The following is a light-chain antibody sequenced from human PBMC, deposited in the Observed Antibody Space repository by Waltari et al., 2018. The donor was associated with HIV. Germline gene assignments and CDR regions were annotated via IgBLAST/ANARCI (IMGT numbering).Light chain of an antibody. CDR1: SSNIGGNY. J-gene: IGLJ2*01. V-gene: IGLV1-51*02. Sequence: QSVLTQPPSVSAAPGQKVTISCSGSSSNIGGNYVSWYQQFPGTAPKLLIYENYERPPGIPYLFSGAKYGTSATLGITGLQTGDEAHYFCGSWDSSLSAVLFGGGTKLTVL. CDR3: GSWDSSLSAVL. CDR2: ENY.